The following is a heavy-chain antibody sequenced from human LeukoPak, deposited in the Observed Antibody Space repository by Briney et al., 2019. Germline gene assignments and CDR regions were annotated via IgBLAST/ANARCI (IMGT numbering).Heavy chain of an antibody. J-gene: IGHJ4*02. V-gene: IGHV1-8*01. CDR2: MNPNSGNT. CDR3: ATSTVTTLSLGVDY. D-gene: IGHD4-17*01. Sequence: ASVKVSCKASGYTFTSYDINWVRQATGQGLEWMGWMNPNSGNTGYAQKFQGRVTMTRNTSISTAYMELSSLRSEDTAVYYCATSTVTTLSLGVDYWGQGTLVTVSS. CDR1: GYTFTSYD.